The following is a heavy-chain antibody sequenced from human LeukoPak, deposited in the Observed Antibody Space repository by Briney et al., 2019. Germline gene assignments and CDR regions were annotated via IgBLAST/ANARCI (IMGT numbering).Heavy chain of an antibody. V-gene: IGHV4-61*05. CDR3: ARGSSSWGGYYYYYMDV. J-gene: IGHJ6*03. CDR2: IYTSGST. D-gene: IGHD6-6*01. Sequence: SETLSLTCTVSGGSISSSSYYWGWIRQPPGKGLEWIGRIYTSGSTNYNPSLKSRVTMSVDTSKNQFSLKLSSVTAADTAVYYCARGSSSWGGYYYYYMDVWGKGTTVTVSS. CDR1: GGSISSSSYY.